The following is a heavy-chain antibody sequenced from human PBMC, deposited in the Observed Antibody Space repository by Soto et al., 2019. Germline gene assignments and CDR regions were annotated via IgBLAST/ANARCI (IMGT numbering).Heavy chain of an antibody. J-gene: IGHJ5*01. CDR3: FRCKAARMNWFYS. CDR2: IKQDGSEK. Sequence: GGYLRISCAASGFTFGSYWMSWVRQAPEKGLEWVANIKQDGSEKYYVDSVKGRFTISRDNAKNSLYLQMNSLRAEDTAAYYCFRCKAARMNWFYSPAQGTLVTVS. D-gene: IGHD6-6*01. V-gene: IGHV3-7*01. CDR1: GFTFGSYW.